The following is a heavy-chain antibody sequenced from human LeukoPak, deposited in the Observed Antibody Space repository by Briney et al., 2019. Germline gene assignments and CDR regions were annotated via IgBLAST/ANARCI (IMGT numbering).Heavy chain of an antibody. CDR3: ARAMITFGGVIVKWAFNI. CDR2: INGRDGST. Sequence: GGSLRLSCAASGFAFSNAWMSWVRQAPGKGLDWVSGINGRDGSTYHADSVKGRFTISRDNSKNTLYLHMNSLRAEDTAVYYCARAMITFGGVIVKWAFNIWGRGTMVTVSS. V-gene: IGHV3-23*01. D-gene: IGHD3-16*02. J-gene: IGHJ3*02. CDR1: GFAFSNAW.